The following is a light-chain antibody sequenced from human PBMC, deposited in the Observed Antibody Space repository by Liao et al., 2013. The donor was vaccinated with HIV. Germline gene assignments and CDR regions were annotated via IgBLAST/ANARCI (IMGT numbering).Light chain of an antibody. CDR1: ALPKQY. CDR3: QVWDTSSDSCV. CDR2: YDS. V-gene: IGLV3-21*02. Sequence: SYELTQPPSVSVSPGQTARITCSGDALPKQYTYWYQQKPGQAPVVVMSYDSDRPSGIPERVSGSNSGNTATLTISRVEAGDEADYYCQVWDTSSDSCVFGGGTKLTVL. J-gene: IGLJ3*02.